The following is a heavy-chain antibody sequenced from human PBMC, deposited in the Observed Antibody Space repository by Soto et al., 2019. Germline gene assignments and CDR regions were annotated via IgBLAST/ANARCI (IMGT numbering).Heavy chain of an antibody. Sequence: QVQLVESGGGVVQPGRSLRLSCAASGFTFSSYGMHWVRQAPGKGLEWVAVISYDGSNKYYADSVKGRFTISRDNSKNTLYLQMNSLRAEDMAVYYCAKLIAVAGLEYFDYWGQGTLVTVSS. CDR3: AKLIAVAGLEYFDY. V-gene: IGHV3-30*18. CDR2: ISYDGSNK. CDR1: GFTFSSYG. D-gene: IGHD6-19*01. J-gene: IGHJ4*02.